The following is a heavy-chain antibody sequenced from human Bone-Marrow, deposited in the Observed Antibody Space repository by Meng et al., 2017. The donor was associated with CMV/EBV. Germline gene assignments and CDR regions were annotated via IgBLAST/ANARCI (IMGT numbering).Heavy chain of an antibody. V-gene: IGHV3-9*01. CDR1: GFTFDDYA. J-gene: IGHJ4*02. CDR2: ISWNSGSI. CDR3: ARDATGSWELND. D-gene: IGHD1-26*01. Sequence: SLKISCAASGFTFDDYAMHWVRQAPGKGLEWVSGISWNSGSIGYADSVKGRFTISRDNAKNSLYLQMDSLRAEDTALYYCARDATGSWELNDWGQGTLVTVSS.